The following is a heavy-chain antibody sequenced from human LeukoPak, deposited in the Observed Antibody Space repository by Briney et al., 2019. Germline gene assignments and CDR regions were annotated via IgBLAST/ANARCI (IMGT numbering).Heavy chain of an antibody. CDR3: ARLRSKYWFDP. CDR1: GFTCSSYE. CDR2: ITSSGNTM. J-gene: IGHJ5*02. D-gene: IGHD4-11*01. V-gene: IGHV3-48*03. Sequence: GGSLRLSCAASGFTCSSYEMNWVRQAPGKGLEWVSFITSSGNTMYYADSVKGRFTISRDNAKNSLYLQMNSLRADDTAVYYCARLRSKYWFDPWGQGTLVTVSS.